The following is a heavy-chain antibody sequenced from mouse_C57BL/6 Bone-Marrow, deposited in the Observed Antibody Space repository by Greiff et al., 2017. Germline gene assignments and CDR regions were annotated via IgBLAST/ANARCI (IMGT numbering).Heavy chain of an antibody. D-gene: IGHD1-3*01. V-gene: IGHV5-6*01. CDR1: GFTFSSYG. CDR3: ASLYYYYAMDY. J-gene: IGHJ4*01. CDR2: ISSGGSYT. Sequence: EVQLVESGGDLVKPGGSLKLSCAASGFTFSSYGMSWVRQTPDKMLEWVATISSGGSYTYYPDSVKGRFTISRDNAKNTLYLQMSSLKSEDTAMYYCASLYYYYAMDYWGQGTSVTVSS.